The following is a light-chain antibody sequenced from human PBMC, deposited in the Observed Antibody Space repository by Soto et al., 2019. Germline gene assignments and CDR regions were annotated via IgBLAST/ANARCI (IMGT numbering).Light chain of an antibody. CDR1: QGIRND. CDR2: AAS. CDR3: LQDHNFPLT. Sequence: IQMTQSPSSLSASVGDRVTITCRASQGIRNDVGWYQQRPGNFPKRLIYAASTLQSGVPSHFSGRGFETEFSLTISGPQAEDSATYYCLQDHNFPLTFGRGTNVEVK. V-gene: IGKV1-6*01. J-gene: IGKJ1*01.